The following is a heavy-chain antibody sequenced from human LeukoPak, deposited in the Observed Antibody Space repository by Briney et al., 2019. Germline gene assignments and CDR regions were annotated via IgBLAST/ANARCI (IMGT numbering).Heavy chain of an antibody. J-gene: IGHJ4*02. CDR1: GGSFSGYY. CDR2: INHSGSN. Sequence: SETLSLTCAVYGGSFSGYYWSWIRQPPGKGLEWIGEINHSGSNKYNPSLKSRVTISVDTSKNQFSRRLSSVTAADTAVYYCARERNGEDYWGQGTLVTVSS. CDR3: ARERNGEDY. V-gene: IGHV4-34*01. D-gene: IGHD7-27*01.